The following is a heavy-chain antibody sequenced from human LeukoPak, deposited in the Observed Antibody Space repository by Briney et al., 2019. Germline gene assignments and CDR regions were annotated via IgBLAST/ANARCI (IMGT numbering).Heavy chain of an antibody. J-gene: IGHJ4*02. CDR1: GGSISSYY. CDR3: ARFYDSSGYYDY. CDR2: IYYSGST. V-gene: IGHV4-59*01. Sequence: SETLSLTCSVSGGSISSYYWSWIRQPPGKGLEWIGYIYYSGSTNYNPSLKSRVTISVDTSKNQFSLKLSSVTAADTAVYYCARFYDSSGYYDYWGQGTLVTVSS. D-gene: IGHD3-22*01.